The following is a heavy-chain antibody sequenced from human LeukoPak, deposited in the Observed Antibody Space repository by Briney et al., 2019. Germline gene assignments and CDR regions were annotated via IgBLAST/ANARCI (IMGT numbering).Heavy chain of an antibody. D-gene: IGHD2-15*01. CDR2: IYYSGTT. V-gene: IGHV4-59*01. CDR1: GGSISSYY. Sequence: SETLSLTCTVSGGSISSYYWSGIRQPPGKGLEWIGYIYYSGTTNYKPSLQSRVTISVDTSKNQFSLKLSSVTAADTAVYYCAREDYCSGGSCYSGYFQHWGQGTLVTVSS. CDR3: AREDYCSGGSCYSGYFQH. J-gene: IGHJ1*01.